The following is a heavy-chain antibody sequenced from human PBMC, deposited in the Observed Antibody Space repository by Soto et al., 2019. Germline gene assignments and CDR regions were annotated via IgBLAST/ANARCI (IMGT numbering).Heavy chain of an antibody. J-gene: IGHJ1*01. CDR2: TSYDGSDK. CDR3: ARWGTTGGLDV. V-gene: IGHV3-30*19. Sequence: QVQLVESGGGVVQPGTSLRVSCVGSGFTFRSYVIHWVRQPPGKGLEWVALTSYDGSDKYYDDSVRGRFTISRDNSRNTVDLQMDSLRIEDTALYYCARWGTTGGLDVWGQGTLVSVSS. D-gene: IGHD3-16*01. CDR1: GFTFRSYV.